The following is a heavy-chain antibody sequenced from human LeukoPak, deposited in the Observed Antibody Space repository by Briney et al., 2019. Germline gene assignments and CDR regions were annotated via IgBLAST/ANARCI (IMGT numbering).Heavy chain of an antibody. CDR1: GFIFSPYA. CDR2: ISSEGKTT. V-gene: IGHV3-64D*06. Sequence: PGGSLRLSRSASGFIFSPYAMHWVRQAPGKGLEYVSSISSEGKTTYYADSVKGRFTISRDNSKNTLYLQMSSLRPEDTAVYYCARENGVTRSIDYWGQGTLVTVSS. J-gene: IGHJ4*02. D-gene: IGHD4-23*01. CDR3: ARENGVTRSIDY.